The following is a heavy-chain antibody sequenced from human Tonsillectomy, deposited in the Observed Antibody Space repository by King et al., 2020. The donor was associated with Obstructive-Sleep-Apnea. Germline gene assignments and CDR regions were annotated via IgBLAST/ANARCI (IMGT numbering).Heavy chain of an antibody. CDR2: IYYSGST. CDR3: ARVEYSSGWYEGYYFDY. D-gene: IGHD6-19*01. Sequence: VQLQESGPGLVKPSENLSLTCTVSGGSISSYYWSWIRPPPGKGLEWIGYIYYSGSTNYNPSLKSRVTISVDTSKNQFSLKLSSVTAADTAVYYCARVEYSSGWYEGYYFDYWGLGTLVTVSS. V-gene: IGHV4-59*01. J-gene: IGHJ4*02. CDR1: GGSISSYY.